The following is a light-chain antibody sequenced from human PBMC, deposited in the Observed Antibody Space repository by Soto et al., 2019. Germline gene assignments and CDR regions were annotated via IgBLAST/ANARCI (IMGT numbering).Light chain of an antibody. CDR3: QQYNTTLT. CDR2: WAS. V-gene: IGKV4-1*01. J-gene: IGKJ4*01. CDR1: QSVLKSSNKKNC. Sequence: DIVMTQSPDSLALSLGERATINCKSSQSVLKSSNKKNCLAWYQQKPGQSPKLLINWASTRESGVPDRFSRIRDRTGFTHTSSCLQAKDVAVYFCQQYNTTLTLGGGTKVQI.